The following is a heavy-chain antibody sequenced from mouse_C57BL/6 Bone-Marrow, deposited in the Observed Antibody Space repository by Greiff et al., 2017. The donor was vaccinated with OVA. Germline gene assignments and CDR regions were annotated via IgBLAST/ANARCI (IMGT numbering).Heavy chain of an antibody. V-gene: IGHV1-31*01. CDR3: ARGGDYGFAY. CDR2: IYPYNGVS. Sequence: EVMLVESGPELVKPGASVKISCKASGYSFTGYYMHWVKQSHGNILDWIGYIYPYNGVSSYNQKFKGKATLTVDKSSSTAYMAFRSLTSEDSAVYDCARGGDYGFAYWGQGTLVTVSA. CDR1: GYSFTGYY. D-gene: IGHD2-4*01. J-gene: IGHJ3*01.